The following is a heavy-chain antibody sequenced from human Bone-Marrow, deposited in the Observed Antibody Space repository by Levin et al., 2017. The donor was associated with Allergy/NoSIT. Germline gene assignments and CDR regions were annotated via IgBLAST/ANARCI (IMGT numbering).Heavy chain of an antibody. Sequence: SETLSLTCTVSGVPIGSYYLNWFRQSPEKGLEWIGFVYHTGDTNHNPSLKSRVTISVDKSKSQISLKLTSMTAADTAVYYCARRRDGAVSPTDSWGPGTLVTVSS. CDR3: ARRRDGAVSPTDS. CDR2: VYHTGDT. D-gene: IGHD6-19*01. CDR1: GVPIGSYY. V-gene: IGHV4-59*08. J-gene: IGHJ4*02.